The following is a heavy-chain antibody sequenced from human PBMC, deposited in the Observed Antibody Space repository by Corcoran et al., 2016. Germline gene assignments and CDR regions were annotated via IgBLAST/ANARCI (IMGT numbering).Heavy chain of an antibody. V-gene: IGHV3-48*02. CDR3: APHPGRGYSYGYRAYNWFDP. D-gene: IGHD5-18*01. J-gene: IGHJ5*02. CDR2: ISSSSSTI. CDR1: GFTFSSYS. Sequence: EVQLVESGGGLVQPGGSLRLSCAASGFTFSSYSMNWVRQAPGKGLEWVSYISSSSSTIYYADSVKGRFTISRYNAKNSLYLQMNSLRDEDAAVYYCAPHPGRGYSYGYRAYNWFDPWGQGTLVTVSS.